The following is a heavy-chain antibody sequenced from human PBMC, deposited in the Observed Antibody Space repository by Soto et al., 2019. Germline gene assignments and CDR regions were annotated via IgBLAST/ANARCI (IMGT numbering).Heavy chain of an antibody. CDR1: GYTFSSYD. J-gene: IGHJ4*02. CDR3: ARGQRAVTAPVSYYFDF. CDR2: MNPKTGDT. D-gene: IGHD4-17*01. Sequence: ASVKVSCKASGYTFSSYDINWVRQATGQGLEWMGWMNPKTGDTGYAQKFQGRVTMTRNTSISTAYMELSSLRSEDTAVYYCARGQRAVTAPVSYYFDFWGQGTLVTVSS. V-gene: IGHV1-8*01.